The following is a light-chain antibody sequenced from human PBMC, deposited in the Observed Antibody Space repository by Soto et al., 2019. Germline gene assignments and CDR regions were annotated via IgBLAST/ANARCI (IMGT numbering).Light chain of an antibody. Sequence: EVVLTQSPATLSVSAGGTVTLSCRASQSVRTNVAWYQQIPGQAPRLLVYGASTRATGVPARFTGSGSGIEFSLTISSLLSEDSAFYYCQQYFNSPLTCTFGPGTKVDIK. V-gene: IGKV3-15*01. CDR1: QSVRTN. CDR3: QQYFNSPLTCT. J-gene: IGKJ3*01. CDR2: GAS.